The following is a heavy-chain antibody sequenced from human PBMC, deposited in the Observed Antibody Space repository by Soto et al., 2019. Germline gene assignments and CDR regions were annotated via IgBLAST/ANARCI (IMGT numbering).Heavy chain of an antibody. V-gene: IGHV3-15*07. Sequence: EVQLVESGGGLVKPGGSLRLSCAASGFTFSNAWMNWVRQAPGKGLEWVGRIKSKTDGGTTDYAAPVKGRFTISRDDSKSTLYLQMNSLKTEDTAVYYCTTAKYDIVVVLGGYYYYGMDVWGQGTTVTVSS. CDR3: TTAKYDIVVVLGGYYYYGMDV. CDR2: IKSKTDGGTT. J-gene: IGHJ6*02. D-gene: IGHD2-2*01. CDR1: GFTFSNAW.